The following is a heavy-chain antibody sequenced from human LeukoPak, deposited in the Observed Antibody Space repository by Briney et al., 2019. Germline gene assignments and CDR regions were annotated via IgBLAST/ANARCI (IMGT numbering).Heavy chain of an antibody. CDR1: GGSISNYY. Sequence: SETLSLTCTVSGGSISNYYWNWIRQSPGKGLEWIGYIYNSGSTNYNPSLKSRITISVDTSKNQFSLKLSSVTAADTAVYYCARVGFLTGWFDPWGQGTLVTVSS. CDR3: ARVGFLTGWFDP. V-gene: IGHV4-59*01. J-gene: IGHJ5*02. CDR2: IYNSGST. D-gene: IGHD1-14*01.